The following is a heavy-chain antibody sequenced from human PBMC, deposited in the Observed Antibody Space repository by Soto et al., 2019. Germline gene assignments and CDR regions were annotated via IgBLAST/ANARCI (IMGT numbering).Heavy chain of an antibody. CDR3: ARGVRGYSYGQYYFDY. V-gene: IGHV4-61*01. CDR1: GGSVSSGSYY. J-gene: IGHJ4*02. Sequence: SETLSLTCTVSGGSVSSGSYYWSWIRQPPGKGLEWIGYIYYSGSTNYNPSLKSRVTISVDTSKNQFSLKLSSVTAADTAVYYCARGVRGYSYGQYYFDYWGQGTLVTVSS. CDR2: IYYSGST. D-gene: IGHD5-18*01.